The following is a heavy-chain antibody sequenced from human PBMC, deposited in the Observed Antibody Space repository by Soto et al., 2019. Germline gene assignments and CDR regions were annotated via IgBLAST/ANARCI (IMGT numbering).Heavy chain of an antibody. CDR1: GGSISRSNQY. D-gene: IGHD2-2*01. CDR2: FYYGGNS. V-gene: IGHV4-39*01. CDR3: ARLPQALYQQNWFDP. J-gene: IGHJ5*02. Sequence: SETLSLTCSVSGGSISRSNQYWGWIRQPPGKGLEWIGTFYYGGNSLYNPSLRSRVTISENTSKNQFSLQLNFVTAADTAVYYCARLPQALYQQNWFDPWGQGTLVTVSS.